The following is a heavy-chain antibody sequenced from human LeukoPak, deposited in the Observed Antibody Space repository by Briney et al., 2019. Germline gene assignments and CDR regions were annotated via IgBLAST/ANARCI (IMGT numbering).Heavy chain of an antibody. CDR1: GFIFSSYW. V-gene: IGHV3-23*01. J-gene: IGHJ3*02. D-gene: IGHD2-21*01. CDR2: ISGSGGST. CDR3: AKVAYDGPSDAFDI. Sequence: PGGSLRLSCAASGFIFSSYWMHWVRHAPGKGLEWVSAISGSGGSTYYADSVKGRFTISRDNSKNTLYLQMNSLRAEDTAVYYCAKVAYDGPSDAFDIWGQGTMVTVSS.